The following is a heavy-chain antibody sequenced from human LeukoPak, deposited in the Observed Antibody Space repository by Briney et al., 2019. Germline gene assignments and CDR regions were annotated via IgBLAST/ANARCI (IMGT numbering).Heavy chain of an antibody. CDR3: AREGADTAMVKTHFDY. CDR2: INPNSGGT. D-gene: IGHD5-18*01. CDR1: GYTFTGYY. J-gene: IGHJ4*02. Sequence: ASVKVSCKASGYTFTGYYKHWVRQAPGQGLEWMGWINPNSGGTNYAQKFQGRVTMTRDTSISTAYMELSRLRSDDTAVYYCAREGADTAMVKTHFDYWGQGTLVTVSS. V-gene: IGHV1-2*02.